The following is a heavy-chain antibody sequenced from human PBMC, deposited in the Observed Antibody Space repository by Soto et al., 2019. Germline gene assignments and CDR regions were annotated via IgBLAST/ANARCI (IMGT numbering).Heavy chain of an antibody. CDR1: GVTVRSFD. J-gene: IGHJ6*02. CDR3: AGDKGYYYYGMDI. Sequence: SHTWSVAGVTVRSFDVSLLRKNAGKGLEWIGRIYTSGSTNYNPSLKSQVTMSLDTSKNQVSLKLSSVTAADTAVYFCAGDKGYYYYGMDIWGQGTTVTVSS. V-gene: IGHV4-4*07. CDR2: IYTSGST.